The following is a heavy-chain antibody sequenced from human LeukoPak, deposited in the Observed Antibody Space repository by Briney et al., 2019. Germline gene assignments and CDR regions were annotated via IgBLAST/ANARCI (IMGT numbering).Heavy chain of an antibody. CDR3: ARSYYYGSGSCPGDP. CDR2: IYSGGST. CDR1: GFTVSSNY. V-gene: IGHV3-53*01. Sequence: PGGSLRLSCAASGFTVSSNYMSWVRQAPGKGLEWVSVIYSGGSTYYADSVKGRFTISRDNSKNTLYLQMNSLRAEDTAVYYCARSYYYGSGSCPGDPWGQGTLVTVSS. D-gene: IGHD3-10*01. J-gene: IGHJ5*02.